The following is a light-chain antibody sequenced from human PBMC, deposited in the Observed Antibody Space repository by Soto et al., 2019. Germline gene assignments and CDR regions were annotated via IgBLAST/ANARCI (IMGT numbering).Light chain of an antibody. CDR2: DAS. Sequence: DIQMTQSPASLSASVGDRVTITCHASPNTNNYLNWYQQKPGRAPKLLIYDASSLEGGVPSRFRGSGSGTDFTLTISSLQPEDFVTYYCQQTYSTPITFGQGTRLETK. V-gene: IGKV1-39*01. J-gene: IGKJ5*01. CDR1: PNTNNY. CDR3: QQTYSTPIT.